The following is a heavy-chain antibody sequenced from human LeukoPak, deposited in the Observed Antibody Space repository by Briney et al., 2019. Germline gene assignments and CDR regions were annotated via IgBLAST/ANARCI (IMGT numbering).Heavy chain of an antibody. CDR1: GFTFSNYA. CDR2: IYSGGTT. Sequence: PGGSLRLSCAASGFTFSNYAMSWVRQAPGKGLEWVSVIYSGGTTYYADSVKGRFTISRDNSKNTLYLQMNSLRADDTAVYFCAKEYGSGSYYIDYWGQGTLVTVSS. J-gene: IGHJ4*02. CDR3: AKEYGSGSYYIDY. D-gene: IGHD3-10*01. V-gene: IGHV3-66*01.